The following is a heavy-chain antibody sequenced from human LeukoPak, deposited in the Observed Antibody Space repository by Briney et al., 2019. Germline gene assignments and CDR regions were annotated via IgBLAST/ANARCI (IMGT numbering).Heavy chain of an antibody. CDR3: AKRTPYSSGSYYFDY. J-gene: IGHJ4*02. CDR2: ISRSGVTT. Sequence: AGGSMRLACQVDGLTLSTYDMSWVRQAQGKRLEWVSAISRSGVTTNYADSVKGRLTISRDNSQNTLYLQMNSLRAEDTAVYYCAKRTPYSSGSYYFDYWGQGTLVTVSS. V-gene: IGHV3-23*01. CDR1: GLTLSTYD. D-gene: IGHD3-22*01.